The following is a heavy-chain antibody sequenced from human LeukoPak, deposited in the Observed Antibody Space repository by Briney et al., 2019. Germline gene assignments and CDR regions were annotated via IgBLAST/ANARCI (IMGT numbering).Heavy chain of an antibody. D-gene: IGHD3-10*01. J-gene: IGHJ4*02. CDR3: ARDEDGSGSYYNGEVDY. CDR1: GFTFSSYS. V-gene: IGHV3-21*01. CDR2: ISSSSSYI. Sequence: GGSLRLSCAASGFTFSSYSMNWVRQAPGKGLKWVSSISSSSSYIYYADSVKGRFTISRDNAKNSLYLQMNSLRAEDTAVYYCARDEDGSGSYYNGEVDYWGQGTLVTVSS.